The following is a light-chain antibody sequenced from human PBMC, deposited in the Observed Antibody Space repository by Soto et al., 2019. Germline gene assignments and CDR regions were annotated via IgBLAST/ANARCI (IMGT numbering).Light chain of an antibody. V-gene: IGLV2-14*01. CDR1: SSDIGGYDY. Sequence: QSALTQPASVSGSPGHSITISCTGTSSDIGGYDYVSWYQQRPGKAPKLMIYEVRYRPSGVSNRFSGSKSGNTASLTISGLRAEDEAVYYCCSYTRTSNHYFFGSGTKVTVL. CDR2: EVR. CDR3: CSYTRTSNHYF. J-gene: IGLJ1*01.